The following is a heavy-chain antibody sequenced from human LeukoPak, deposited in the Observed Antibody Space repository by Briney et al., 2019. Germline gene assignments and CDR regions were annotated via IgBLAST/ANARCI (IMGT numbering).Heavy chain of an antibody. CDR2: ISCNGSSK. Sequence: GGSLRLSCAASGFTFSSYAMSWVRQAPGKGLEWVSAISCNGSSKYYADSVKGRFTISRDNSKYTLYLQMNSLRAEDTAVYYCAKDTGLRFLEWLNPFDYWGQGTLVTASS. CDR3: AKDTGLRFLEWLNPFDY. CDR1: GFTFSSYA. J-gene: IGHJ4*02. V-gene: IGHV3-23*01. D-gene: IGHD3-3*01.